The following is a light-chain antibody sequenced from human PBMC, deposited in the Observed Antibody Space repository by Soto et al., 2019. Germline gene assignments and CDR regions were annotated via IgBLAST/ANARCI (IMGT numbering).Light chain of an antibody. V-gene: IGKV3-20*01. CDR1: QSISSSY. CDR2: GAS. CDR3: QQYGTSLLT. Sequence: EIVLTQSPGTLSLSPGERATLSCRASQSISSSYLAWYQQKPGHAPRLLIYGASSRATGNPDRFSGSGSGTDFTLTISRLEPEDFAVDYCQQYGTSLLTFGGGTKVEIK. J-gene: IGKJ4*01.